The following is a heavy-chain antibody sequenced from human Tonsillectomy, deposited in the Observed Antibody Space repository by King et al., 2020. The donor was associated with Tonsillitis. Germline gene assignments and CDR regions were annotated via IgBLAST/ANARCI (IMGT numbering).Heavy chain of an antibody. D-gene: IGHD3-22*01. J-gene: IGHJ4*02. Sequence: LQLQESGSGLVKPSQTLSLTCAVSGGSISSGGYSWSWIRQPPGKGLEWIGYIYHSGSTYYNPSLKSRVTISVDRSKNQFSLKLSSVTAADTALYYCARGGNYYDSSGYYKNFDYWGQGTLVTVSS. CDR3: ARGGNYYDSSGYYKNFDY. V-gene: IGHV4-30-2*01. CDR1: GGSISSGGYS. CDR2: IYHSGST.